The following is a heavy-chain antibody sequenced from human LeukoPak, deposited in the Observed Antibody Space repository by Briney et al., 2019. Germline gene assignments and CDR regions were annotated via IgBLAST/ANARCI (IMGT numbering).Heavy chain of an antibody. CDR1: GGSISSGDYY. CDR3: ARVRELWLAPGTHEDAFDI. Sequence: PSETLSLTCTVSGGSISSGDYYWSWIRQSPGKGLEWIGYIYYSGSTYYNPSLKSRVTISVDTSKNQFSLKLSSVTAADTAVYYCARVRELWLAPGTHEDAFDIWGQGTMVTVSS. J-gene: IGHJ3*02. CDR2: IYYSGST. V-gene: IGHV4-30-4*08. D-gene: IGHD3-10*01.